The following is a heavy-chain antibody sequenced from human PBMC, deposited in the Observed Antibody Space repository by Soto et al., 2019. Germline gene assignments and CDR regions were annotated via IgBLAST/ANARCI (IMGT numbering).Heavy chain of an antibody. CDR3: ARSGWSYYYYGMDV. J-gene: IGHJ6*02. V-gene: IGHV1-18*01. Sequence: VSVKVSCKASGYSFTSYGISWVRQAPGQGLEWMGWISAYNGNTNYAQKLQGRVTMTTDTSTSTAYMELRSLRSDDTAVYYCARSGWSYYYYGMDVWGQGTTVTVSS. CDR2: ISAYNGNT. CDR1: GYSFTSYG. D-gene: IGHD2-15*01.